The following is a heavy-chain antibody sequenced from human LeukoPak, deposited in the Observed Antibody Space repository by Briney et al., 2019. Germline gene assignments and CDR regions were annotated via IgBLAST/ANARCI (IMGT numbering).Heavy chain of an antibody. CDR3: AREDDYGDPGYFQH. CDR2: ISSSSSYI. CDR1: GFTFSSYS. V-gene: IGHV3-21*01. D-gene: IGHD4-17*01. Sequence: GGSLRLSCAASGFTFSSYSMNWVRRAPGKGLEWVSSISSSSSYIYYADSVKGRFTISRDNAKNSLYLQMNSLRAEDTAVYYCAREDDYGDPGYFQHWGQGTLVTVPS. J-gene: IGHJ1*01.